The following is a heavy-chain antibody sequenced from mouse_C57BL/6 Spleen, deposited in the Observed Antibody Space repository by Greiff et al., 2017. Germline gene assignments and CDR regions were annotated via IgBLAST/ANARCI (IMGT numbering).Heavy chain of an antibody. V-gene: IGHV1-81*01. Sequence: QVQLQQSGAELARPGASVKLSCKASGYTFTSYGISWVKQRTGQGLEWIGEIYPRSGNTYYNEKFKGKATLTADKSSSTAYMELRSLTSEDSAVYFCAREGKGAAYWGQGTLVTVSA. CDR2: IYPRSGNT. CDR3: AREGKGAAY. J-gene: IGHJ3*01. CDR1: GYTFTSYG.